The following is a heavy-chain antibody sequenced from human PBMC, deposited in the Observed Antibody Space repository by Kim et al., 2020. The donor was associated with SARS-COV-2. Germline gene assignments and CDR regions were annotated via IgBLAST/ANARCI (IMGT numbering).Heavy chain of an antibody. CDR1: GFTFSSYD. J-gene: IGHJ6*02. CDR2: IGTAGDT. V-gene: IGHV3-13*04. CDR3: ARERREDYYYYGMDV. Sequence: GGSLRLSCAASGFTFSSYDMHWVRQATGKGLEWVSAIGTAGDTYYPGSVKGRFTISRENAKNSLYLQMNSLRAGDTAVYYCARERREDYYYYGMDVWGQGTTVTVSS. D-gene: IGHD6-25*01.